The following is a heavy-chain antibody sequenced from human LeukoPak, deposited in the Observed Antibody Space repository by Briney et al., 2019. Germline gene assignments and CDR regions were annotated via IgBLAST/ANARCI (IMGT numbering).Heavy chain of an antibody. V-gene: IGHV4-59*08. CDR2: IYDSGST. Sequence: PSETLSLTCTVSGGSISNYYWSWIRQPPGKGLECIGYIYDSGSTTRNPSLKSRVTMSVDSSKNQFSLKLSSLTATDTAVYYCARQGAVAGTYYYYALDVWGQGTTVTVSS. D-gene: IGHD6-19*01. J-gene: IGHJ6*02. CDR3: ARQGAVAGTYYYYALDV. CDR1: GGSISNYY.